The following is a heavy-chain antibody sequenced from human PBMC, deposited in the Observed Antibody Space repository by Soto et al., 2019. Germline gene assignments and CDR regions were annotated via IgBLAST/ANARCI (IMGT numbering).Heavy chain of an antibody. Sequence: EVQLLESGGGLVQPGGSLRLSCAASGFDFSAYAMSWVRQAPGKGLEWVSAITGRADTTDYADSVKGRFTISRDNSKNTLYLKMNSLRAEDTAVYYCAKDLGAAGAFDYWGQGTLVTVSS. J-gene: IGHJ4*02. CDR3: AKDLGAAGAFDY. CDR2: ITGRADTT. D-gene: IGHD6-13*01. CDR1: GFDFSAYA. V-gene: IGHV3-23*01.